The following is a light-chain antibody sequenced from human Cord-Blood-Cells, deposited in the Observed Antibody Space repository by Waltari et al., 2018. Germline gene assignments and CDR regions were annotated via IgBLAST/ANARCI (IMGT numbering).Light chain of an antibody. CDR2: AAS. CDR3: QQSYSTPFT. Sequence: DIQMTQSPSSLSASVGHRATITCRASQSISSYLNRYQQKPGKPPKLLIYAASSLQSGVPSRLSGSGSGTDFTLTISSLQPEDFATYYCQQSYSTPFTFGPGTKVDIK. CDR1: QSISSY. J-gene: IGKJ3*01. V-gene: IGKV1-39*01.